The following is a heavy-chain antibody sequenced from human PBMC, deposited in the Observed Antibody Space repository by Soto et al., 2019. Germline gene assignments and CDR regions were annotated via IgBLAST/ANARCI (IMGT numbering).Heavy chain of an antibody. CDR3: GRDSKWDDTSVGMDV. D-gene: IGHD3-22*01. CDR2: TNAGNGNT. V-gene: IGHV1-3*01. CDR1: GYSFTRYS. J-gene: IGHJ6*02. Sequence: ALVKVSCKASGYSFTRYSIHWVRQAPGQSLEWMGWTNAGNGNTKYSQKFQGRVTITRDTSASTAYMELSSLRSEDTSVYYCGRDSKWDDTSVGMDVWGQGTKVTVSS.